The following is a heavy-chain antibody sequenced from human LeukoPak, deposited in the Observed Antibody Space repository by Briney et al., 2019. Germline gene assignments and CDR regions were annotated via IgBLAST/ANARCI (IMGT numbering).Heavy chain of an antibody. CDR2: ISGSGGST. CDR1: GFTFSSYA. Sequence: GGSLRLSCAASGFTFSSYAMSWVRQPLGKGLEWVSAISGSGGSTYYVDSVKGRFTISRDNSKNTLYLQMNSLRAEDTAVYYCAKELTVTTRKGPFDYWGQGTLVTVSS. CDR3: AKELTVTTRKGPFDY. D-gene: IGHD4-17*01. V-gene: IGHV3-23*01. J-gene: IGHJ4*02.